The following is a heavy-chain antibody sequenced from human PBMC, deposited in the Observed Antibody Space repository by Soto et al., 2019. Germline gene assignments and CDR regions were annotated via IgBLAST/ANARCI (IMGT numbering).Heavy chain of an antibody. Sequence: SETLSLTCTVSGGSTSSDNYWSWIRQPPGKGLEWIGHIYYSGNTDYNPSLKSRVTISVDTSKNQFSLKLSSVTAADTAVYYCARGRDRITIFGVVIMGPYYYYGMDVWGQGTTVTVSS. CDR3: ARGRDRITIFGVVIMGPYYYYGMDV. J-gene: IGHJ6*02. D-gene: IGHD3-3*01. V-gene: IGHV4-39*07. CDR2: IYYSGNT. CDR1: GGSTSSDNY.